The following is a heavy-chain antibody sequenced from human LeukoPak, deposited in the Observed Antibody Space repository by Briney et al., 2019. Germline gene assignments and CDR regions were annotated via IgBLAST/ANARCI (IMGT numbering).Heavy chain of an antibody. V-gene: IGHV4-39*07. CDR1: GGSISSSTYY. D-gene: IGHD2-2*01. CDR2: IYYSGST. CDR3: AREPITYCSSTSCLLDY. Sequence: SETLSLTCTVSGGSISSSTYYWGWIRQPPGKGLEWIGSIYYSGSTYYNPSLKSRVTISVDTSKNQFSLKLSSVTAADTAVYYCAREPITYCSSTSCLLDYWGQGTLVTVSS. J-gene: IGHJ4*02.